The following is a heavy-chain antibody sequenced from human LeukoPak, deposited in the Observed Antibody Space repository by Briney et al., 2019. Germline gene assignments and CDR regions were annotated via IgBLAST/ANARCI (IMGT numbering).Heavy chain of an antibody. V-gene: IGHV3-7*01. CDR2: INQDGTEA. J-gene: IGHJ4*02. Sequence: GGSLRLSCAASGFTFSNFWMSWVRQAPGKGLEWVANINQDGTEANYVASVKGRFIISRDNAKNSLYLQMNSLRAEDTAVYYCAREYYFDYWGQGTLVTVSS. CDR3: AREYYFDY. CDR1: GFTFSNFW.